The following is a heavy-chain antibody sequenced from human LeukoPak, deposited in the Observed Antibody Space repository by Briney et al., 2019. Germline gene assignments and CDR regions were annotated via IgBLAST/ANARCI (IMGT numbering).Heavy chain of an antibody. CDR2: ISGSGGTT. CDR1: GFTFRGYA. Sequence: PGGSPRLSCAASGFTFRGYAMSWVRQAPGEGVEGVSAISGSGGTTYYAVPVKGRFTNSRDNSKNTLYLQMNSLRAEDTAVYYCAKDFSYLGSWGQGTLVTVSS. CDR3: AKDFSYLGS. V-gene: IGHV3-23*01. J-gene: IGHJ5*02. D-gene: IGHD2/OR15-2a*01.